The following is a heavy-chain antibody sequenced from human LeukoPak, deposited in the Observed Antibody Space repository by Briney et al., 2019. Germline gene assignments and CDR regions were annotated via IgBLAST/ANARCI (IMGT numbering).Heavy chain of an antibody. V-gene: IGHV3-21*01. Sequence: GSLRLSCAASGFTFSGYSMNWVRQAPGKGLDWVSSISSISGYIYYADSVKGRFTISRDNAKNSLYLQMNSLRAEDTAVYYCARDFRLKLRYFDWPTLDYWGQGTLVTVSS. D-gene: IGHD3-9*01. CDR1: GFTFSGYS. J-gene: IGHJ4*02. CDR2: ISSISGYI. CDR3: ARDFRLKLRYFDWPTLDY.